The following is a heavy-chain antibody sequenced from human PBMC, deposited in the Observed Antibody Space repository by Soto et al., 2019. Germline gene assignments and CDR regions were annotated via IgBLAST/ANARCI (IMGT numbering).Heavy chain of an antibody. CDR3: ARVGSGSIKAFDI. CDR2: IKQDGSEK. D-gene: IGHD3-10*01. CDR1: GFTFSSYW. J-gene: IGHJ3*02. Sequence: GGSLRLSCAASGFTFSSYWMSWVRQAPGKGLEWVVNIKQDGSEKYYVDSVKGRFTISRDNAKNSLYLQMNSLRAEDTAVYYCARVGSGSIKAFDIWGQGTMVTVSS. V-gene: IGHV3-7*01.